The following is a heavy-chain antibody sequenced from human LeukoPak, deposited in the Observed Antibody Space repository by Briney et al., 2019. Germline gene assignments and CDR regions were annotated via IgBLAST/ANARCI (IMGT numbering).Heavy chain of an antibody. Sequence: GASVKVSCKASGGTFSSYAISWVRQAPGQGLEWMGGIIPIFGTANYAQKFQGRVTITADESTSTAYMELSSLRSEDTAVYYCALYYYGSGTQHAFDIWGQGTMVTVSS. CDR3: ALYYYGSGTQHAFDI. CDR1: GGTFSSYA. J-gene: IGHJ3*02. CDR2: IIPIFGTA. D-gene: IGHD3-10*01. V-gene: IGHV1-69*13.